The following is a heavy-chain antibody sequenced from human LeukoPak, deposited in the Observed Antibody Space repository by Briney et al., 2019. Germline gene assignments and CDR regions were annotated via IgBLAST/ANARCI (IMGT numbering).Heavy chain of an antibody. CDR3: AKTPGYGDYSMDV. J-gene: IGHJ6*03. V-gene: IGHV3-23*01. D-gene: IGHD4-17*01. Sequence: GGSLRLSCAASGFTFSSYAMSWVRQAPGKGLEWVSTISGSGVNTYFADSVKGRFTISRDNSKNTLYLQMNTLRAEDTAVYYCAKTPGYGDYSMDVWGKGTTVTVSS. CDR1: GFTFSSYA. CDR2: ISGSGVNT.